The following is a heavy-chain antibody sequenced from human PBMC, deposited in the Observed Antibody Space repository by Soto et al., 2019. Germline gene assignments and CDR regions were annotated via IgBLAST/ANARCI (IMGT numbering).Heavy chain of an antibody. CDR2: FCDGGDT. CDR3: AGDPGLSPGRGSPDL. CDR1: GGSVISSSYC. V-gene: IGHV4-61*01. D-gene: IGHD3-16*01. J-gene: IGHJ5*02. Sequence: SGRLPLTGICSGGSVISSSYCWAWIRQRPGKRLEWLGRFCDGGDTNYNPSLKNRVTISIDTSKNQFSLNLNSVTAADTALEAGAGDPGLSPGRGSPDLGGQRSLVS.